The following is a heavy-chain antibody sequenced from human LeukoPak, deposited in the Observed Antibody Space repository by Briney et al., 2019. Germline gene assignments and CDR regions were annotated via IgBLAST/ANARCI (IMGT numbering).Heavy chain of an antibody. CDR3: ARVLPPITMVRGVMGDAFDI. V-gene: IGHV4-39*07. CDR1: GGSISSSSYY. CDR2: IYYSGST. J-gene: IGHJ3*02. Sequence: SETLSLTCTVSGGSISSSSYYWGWIRQPPGKGLEWIGSIYYSGSTYYNPSLKSRVTISVDTSKNQFSLKLSSVTAADTAVYYCARVLPPITMVRGVMGDAFDIWGQGTMVTVSS. D-gene: IGHD3-10*01.